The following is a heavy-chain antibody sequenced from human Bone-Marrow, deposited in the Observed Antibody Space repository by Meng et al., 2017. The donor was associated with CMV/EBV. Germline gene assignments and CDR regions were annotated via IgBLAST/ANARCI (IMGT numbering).Heavy chain of an antibody. CDR3: VAAHDQLLYVQM. Sequence: SETLSLTCSVSGKSITSGDYYWTWIRRAPGKGLEWIGYVYYGGSAHYTPSLRGRVSISADTSSNRFSLTLTSVTAADTAVYYCVAAHDQLLYVQMWGQGTLVTVSS. V-gene: IGHV4-30-4*08. CDR2: VYYGGSA. D-gene: IGHD2-2*02. CDR1: GKSITSGDYY. J-gene: IGHJ4*02.